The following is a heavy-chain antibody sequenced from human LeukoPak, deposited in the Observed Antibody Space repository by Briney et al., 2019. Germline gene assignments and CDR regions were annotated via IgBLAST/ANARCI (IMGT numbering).Heavy chain of an antibody. CDR3: TTTYPIAVAGTFDY. D-gene: IGHD6-19*01. Sequence: PGGSLRLSCAASGFTFSNAWMSWVRQAPGKGLEWVGRIKSKTDGGTTDYAAPVKGRFTISRDDSKNTLYLQMNSLKTEDTAVYYCTTTYPIAVAGTFDYWGQGTLVTVSS. J-gene: IGHJ4*02. CDR1: GFTFSNAW. V-gene: IGHV3-15*01. CDR2: IKSKTDGGTT.